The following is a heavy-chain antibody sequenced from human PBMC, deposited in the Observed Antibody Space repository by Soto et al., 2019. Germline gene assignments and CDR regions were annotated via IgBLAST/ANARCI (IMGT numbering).Heavy chain of an antibody. V-gene: IGHV3-33*01. CDR2: IWYDGSNK. D-gene: IGHD5-12*01. CDR3: ARACDGYDFDY. J-gene: IGHJ4*02. Sequence: QVQLVESGGGVVQPGRSLRLSCAASGFTFSSYGMHWVRQAPGKGLEWVAVIWYDGSNKYYADSVKGRFTISRDNSKNTLYLQMTSLRAEDTSVYYCARACDGYDFDYWGQGTLVTVSS. CDR1: GFTFSSYG.